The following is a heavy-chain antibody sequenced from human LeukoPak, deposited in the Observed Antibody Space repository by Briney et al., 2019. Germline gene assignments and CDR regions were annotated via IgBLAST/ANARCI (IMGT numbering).Heavy chain of an antibody. Sequence: GGSLRLSCAASGFTFSSYAMNWVRQAPGKGLEWVSLISGSGGSTHYADSVKGRLTISRDNSKNTLYLQMKSLRAEDTAVYYCAKDPSVTTSFIFDYWGQGTLVTVSS. J-gene: IGHJ4*02. D-gene: IGHD4-17*01. CDR3: AKDPSVTTSFIFDY. V-gene: IGHV3-23*01. CDR2: ISGSGGST. CDR1: GFTFSSYA.